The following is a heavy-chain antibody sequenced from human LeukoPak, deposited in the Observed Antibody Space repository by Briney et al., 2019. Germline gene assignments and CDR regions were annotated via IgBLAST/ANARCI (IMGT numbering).Heavy chain of an antibody. CDR1: GFTVSSNC. J-gene: IGHJ3*02. CDR2: ICNTVTT. V-gene: IGHV3-53*01. CDR3: VRESHIVGVSVGAFEI. Sequence: PGGSLRLSCAASGFTVSSNCMSWVRQAPGKGPEWVAVICNTVTTAYADSVKGRFTISRDNPKNTMYLQMDSLRPEDTAVYYCVRESHIVGVSVGAFEIWGQGTMVTVSS. D-gene: IGHD1-26*01.